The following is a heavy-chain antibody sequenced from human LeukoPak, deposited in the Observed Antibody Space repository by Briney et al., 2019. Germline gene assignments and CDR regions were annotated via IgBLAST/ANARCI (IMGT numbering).Heavy chain of an antibody. V-gene: IGHV3-23*01. Sequence: GGSLRLSCAASGFTFSSYAMSWVRQAPGKGLEWVSAISGSGGSTYYADSVEGRFTISRDNSKNTLYLQMNSLRAEDTAVYYCAKGFGYYDSSGYSYWGQGTLVTVSS. D-gene: IGHD3-22*01. CDR1: GFTFSSYA. CDR2: ISGSGGST. CDR3: AKGFGYYDSSGYSY. J-gene: IGHJ4*02.